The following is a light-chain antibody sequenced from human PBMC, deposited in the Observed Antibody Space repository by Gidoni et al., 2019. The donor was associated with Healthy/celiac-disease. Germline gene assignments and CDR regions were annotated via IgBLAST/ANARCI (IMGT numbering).Light chain of an antibody. CDR1: QSDLYSSNNQNY. V-gene: IGKV4-1*01. CDR2: WAS. Sequence: DVVMTQSPDSLTVSLGERATINCKSSQSDLYSSNNQNYLSWYHQQPRQPPKLLIYWASARESGVPDPFSGSGSGKAFTLPISSLQAADVAVFYCQQYYSTPYTFGPGTKLEIK. J-gene: IGKJ2*01. CDR3: QQYYSTPYT.